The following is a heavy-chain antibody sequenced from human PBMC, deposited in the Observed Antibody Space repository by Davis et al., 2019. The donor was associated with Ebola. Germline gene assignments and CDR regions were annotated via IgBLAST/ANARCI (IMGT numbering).Heavy chain of an antibody. J-gene: IGHJ6*02. CDR1: GCTWRSKG. V-gene: IGHV3-33*01. D-gene: IGHD2-15*01. Sequence: GESLKIYCEATGCTWRSKGMDGVRQAPGKRLEWVAVIWYDGSNKYYADSVKGRFTISRDNSKNTLYLQMNSLRAEDTAVYYCAREAAGVVVVAATRSYYYYGLYFSCQYTPVPVSS. CDR3: AREAAGVVVVAATRSYYYYGLYF. CDR2: IWYDGSNK.